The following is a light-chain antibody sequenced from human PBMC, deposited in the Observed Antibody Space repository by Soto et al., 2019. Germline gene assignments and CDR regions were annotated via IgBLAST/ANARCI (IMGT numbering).Light chain of an antibody. CDR3: GAGRGSGGRFVYV. CDR1: SGYSNYE. J-gene: IGLJ1*01. Sequence: QAVVTQPPSASASLGASVTLTCTLSSGYSNYEVDWYQQRPGKGPRFVMRVGTGGNVGSKGGGIPDRFSVLGSGLNRYLTIKNIQEEDESDYHCGAGRGSGGRFVYVFGSGTKLTVL. CDR2: VGTGGNVG. V-gene: IGLV9-49*03.